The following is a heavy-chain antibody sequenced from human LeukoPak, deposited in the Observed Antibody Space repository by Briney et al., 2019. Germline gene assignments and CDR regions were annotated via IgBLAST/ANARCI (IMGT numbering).Heavy chain of an antibody. CDR2: VSSDGNSK. Sequence: PGGSLRLSCAASGFTFSSYAMHWVRQAPGKGLEWVAVVSSDGNSKYYADSMKGRFTISRDNSKNTLYLQINSLRADDTAVFYCAKDGGRAAAGTVDSWGQGALVTVSS. CDR3: AKDGGRAAAGTVDS. J-gene: IGHJ4*02. D-gene: IGHD6-13*01. V-gene: IGHV3-30*04. CDR1: GFTFSSYA.